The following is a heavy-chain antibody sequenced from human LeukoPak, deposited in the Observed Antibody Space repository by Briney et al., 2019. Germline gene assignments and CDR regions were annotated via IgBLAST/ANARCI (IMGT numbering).Heavy chain of an antibody. Sequence: PSETLSLTCAVYGGSFSNYYWSWIRQTPRKGMEWIGEINDSGRINYNPSLMSRVTVSVDTSKNQFSLRLTSVTATDTAVYYCARRWNYGRNYYTDVWGKGATASASS. V-gene: IGHV4-34*01. J-gene: IGHJ6*03. CDR2: INDSGRI. CDR3: ARRWNYGRNYYTDV. D-gene: IGHD1-7*01. CDR1: GGSFSNYY.